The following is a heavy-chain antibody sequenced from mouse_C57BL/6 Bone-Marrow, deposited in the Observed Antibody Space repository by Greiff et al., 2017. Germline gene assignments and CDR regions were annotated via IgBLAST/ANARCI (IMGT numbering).Heavy chain of an antibody. D-gene: IGHD1-1*01. CDR2: IDPSDSYT. J-gene: IGHJ2*01. V-gene: IGHV1-69*01. CDR3: ARITTVVAPYYFDY. CDR1: GYTFTSYW. Sequence: QVQLQQPGAELVMPGASVKLSCKASGYTFTSYWMHWVKQRPGQGLEWIGEIDPSDSYTNYNQKFKGKSTLTVDKSSSTAYMQLSSLTSEDSAVYCCARITTVVAPYYFDYWGQGTTLTVSS.